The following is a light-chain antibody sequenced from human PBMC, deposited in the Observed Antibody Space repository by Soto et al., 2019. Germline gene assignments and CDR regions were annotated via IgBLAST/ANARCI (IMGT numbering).Light chain of an antibody. Sequence: QSVLTQPPSASVTPGQRVTISCSGSSSNIGSNTVNWYQQLPGTAPKLLIYSNNQRPSGVPDRISGSKSGTSASLAISGLQSEDEADYYCAVWDDTLNGVVFGGGTKLTVL. CDR3: AVWDDTLNGVV. CDR1: SSNIGSNT. CDR2: SNN. V-gene: IGLV1-44*01. J-gene: IGLJ2*01.